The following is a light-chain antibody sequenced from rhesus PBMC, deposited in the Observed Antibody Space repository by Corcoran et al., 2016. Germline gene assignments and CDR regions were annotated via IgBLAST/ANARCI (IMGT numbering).Light chain of an antibody. J-gene: IGKJ3*01. V-gene: IGKV1-69*01. Sequence: DIQMTQSPSSLSASVGDRVTITCRASQGISNWLAWYQQKPGKAPKLLNYRASKLETGVPSRFSGSGAGTDFHLTISRLQPEDIAAYYCQQHDNSPFSFGPGTKLDIK. CDR2: RAS. CDR1: QGISNW. CDR3: QQHDNSPFS.